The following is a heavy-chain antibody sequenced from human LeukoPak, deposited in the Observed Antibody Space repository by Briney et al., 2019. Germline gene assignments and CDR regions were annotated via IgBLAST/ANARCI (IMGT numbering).Heavy chain of an antibody. V-gene: IGHV3-74*01. CDR2: INSDGSST. CDR1: GFTFSSYW. D-gene: IGHD3-22*01. CDR3: ARDVQYDSSGYTFHF. J-gene: IGHJ4*02. Sequence: GGSLRLSCAASGFTFSSYWMHWVRQAPGKGLVRASRINSDGSSTTYADSVKGRFTISRDNAKNTLYLQMNSLRVEETAVYYCARDVQYDSSGYTFHFWGQGILVTVSS.